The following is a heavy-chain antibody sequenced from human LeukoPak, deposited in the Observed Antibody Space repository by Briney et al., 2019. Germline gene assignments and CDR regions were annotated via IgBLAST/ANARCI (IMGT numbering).Heavy chain of an antibody. J-gene: IGHJ4*02. CDR1: GGSMSSGSYY. V-gene: IGHV4-61*02. CDR2: IYTSGST. CDR3: ARGEGGSYSVGY. Sequence: PSETLSLTCTVSGGSMSSGSYYWSWIRQPAGKGLEWIGRIYTSGSTNYNPSLKSRVTISVDTSKNQFSLKLSSVTAADTAVYYCARGEGGSYSVGYWGQGTLVTVSS. D-gene: IGHD1-26*01.